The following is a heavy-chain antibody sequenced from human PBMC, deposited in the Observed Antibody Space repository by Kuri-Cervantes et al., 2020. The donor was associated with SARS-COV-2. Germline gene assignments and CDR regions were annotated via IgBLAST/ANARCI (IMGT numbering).Heavy chain of an antibody. CDR3: ARVKSVVTPDIDY. V-gene: IGHV4-39*07. D-gene: IGHD4-23*01. CDR2: INHSGST. Sequence: ESLKISCSVSGGSISSRSYYWSWIRQPPGKGLEWIGEINHSGSTNYNPSLKSRVTISVDTSKNQFSLKLSSVTAADTAVYYCARVKSVVTPDIDYWGQGTLVTVSS. CDR1: GGSISSRSYY. J-gene: IGHJ4*02.